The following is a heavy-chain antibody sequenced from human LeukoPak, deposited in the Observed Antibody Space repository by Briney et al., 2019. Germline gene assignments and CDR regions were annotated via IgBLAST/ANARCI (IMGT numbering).Heavy chain of an antibody. CDR1: GFTFSDYY. CDR2: INPDGNKK. Sequence: GGSLRLSCAASGFTFSDYYMTWVRQAPGKGLEWVASINPDGNKKYSADSVKGRFTISRDNAENSLYLQMNSLRVEDTAFYYCARDLAYSRLDYWGQGILVTVSS. D-gene: IGHD5-18*01. J-gene: IGHJ4*02. CDR3: ARDLAYSRLDY. V-gene: IGHV3-7*01.